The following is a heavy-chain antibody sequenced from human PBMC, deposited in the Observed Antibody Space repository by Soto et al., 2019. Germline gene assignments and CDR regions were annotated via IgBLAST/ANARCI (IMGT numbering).Heavy chain of an antibody. CDR1: GGTFSSYA. D-gene: IGHD5-18*01. Sequence: GASVKVSCKASGGTFSSYAISWVRQAPGQGLEWMGGIIPIFGTANYAQKFQGRVTIIADESTSTAYMELSSLRSEDTAVYYCASLFWDTAMVPFWGQGTLVTVS. J-gene: IGHJ4*02. CDR2: IIPIFGTA. CDR3: ASLFWDTAMVPF. V-gene: IGHV1-69*13.